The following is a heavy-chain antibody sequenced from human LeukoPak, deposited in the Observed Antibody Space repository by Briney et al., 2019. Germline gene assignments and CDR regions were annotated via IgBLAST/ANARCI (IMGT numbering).Heavy chain of an antibody. Sequence: ASVKVSCKASGYTFTSYGISWVRQAPGQGLEWMGWISAYSGNTNYAQKLQGRVTMTTDTSTSTAYMELRSLRSDDTAVYYCARDRTIFGDYPAYFDYWGQGTLVTVSS. J-gene: IGHJ4*02. CDR2: ISAYSGNT. D-gene: IGHD4-17*01. CDR3: ARDRTIFGDYPAYFDY. V-gene: IGHV1-18*01. CDR1: GYTFTSYG.